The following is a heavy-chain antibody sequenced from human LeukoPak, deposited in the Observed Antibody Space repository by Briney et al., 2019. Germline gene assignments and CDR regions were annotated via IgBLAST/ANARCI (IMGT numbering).Heavy chain of an antibody. CDR2: ISAYNGNT. Sequence: ASVKVSCKASGYTFTSYGISWVRQAPGQGLEWMGWISAYNGNTNYAQKFQGRVTITADKSTSTAYMELSSLRSEDTAVYYCARGEHYDILTGYYFWGQGTLVTVSS. CDR3: ARGEHYDILTGYYF. V-gene: IGHV1-18*01. CDR1: GYTFTSYG. D-gene: IGHD3-9*01. J-gene: IGHJ4*02.